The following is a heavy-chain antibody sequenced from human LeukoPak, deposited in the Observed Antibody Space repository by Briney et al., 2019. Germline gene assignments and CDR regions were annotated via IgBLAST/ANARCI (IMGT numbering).Heavy chain of an antibody. Sequence: PGGSLRLSCAASGFTFSSYGMNWVRQAPGKGLEWVSSISSSSSYIYYADSVKGRFTISRDNAKNSLYLQMNSLRAEDTAVYYCARFGSRYGMDVWGQGTTVTVSS. V-gene: IGHV3-21*01. CDR2: ISSSSSYI. D-gene: IGHD3-16*01. J-gene: IGHJ6*02. CDR3: ARFGSRYGMDV. CDR1: GFTFSSYG.